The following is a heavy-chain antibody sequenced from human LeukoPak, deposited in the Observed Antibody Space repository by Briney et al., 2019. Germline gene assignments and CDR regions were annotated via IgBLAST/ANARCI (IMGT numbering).Heavy chain of an antibody. CDR2: FDPEDGET. V-gene: IGHV1-24*01. Sequence: ASVKVSCKVSGYTLIELSMHWVRQAPGKGLEWMGSFDPEDGETIYAQKFQGRVTMTEDTSTDTAYMELSSLRSEDTAVYYCATDGGLFMVRGVIITYEGFGYWGQGTLVTVSS. CDR3: ATDGGLFMVRGVIITYEGFGY. CDR1: GYTLIELS. J-gene: IGHJ4*02. D-gene: IGHD3-10*01.